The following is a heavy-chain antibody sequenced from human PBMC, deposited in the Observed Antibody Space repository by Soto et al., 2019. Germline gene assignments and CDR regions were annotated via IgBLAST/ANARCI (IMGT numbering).Heavy chain of an antibody. CDR2: VIPLLDVA. Sequence: QVQLVQSGAEVKKPGSSVKVSCKASGGTFNSYTINWVRLAPGQGLEWMGRVIPLLDVANYAQKFQGRVTITADKSTSTAYMELSSLRSEDTAVYYCARASYYYGSGSYPIDFWRPATLVTVSP. CDR1: GGTFNSYT. J-gene: IGHJ4*02. D-gene: IGHD3-10*01. V-gene: IGHV1-69*02. CDR3: ARASYYYGSGSYPIDF.